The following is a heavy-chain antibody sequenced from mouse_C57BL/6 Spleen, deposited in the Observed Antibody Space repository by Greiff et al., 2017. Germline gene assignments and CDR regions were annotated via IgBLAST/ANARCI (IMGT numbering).Heavy chain of an antibody. CDR2: ISSGGSYT. CDR1: GFTFSSYG. V-gene: IGHV5-6*01. D-gene: IGHD2-3*01. Sequence: EVQLVESGGDLVKPGGSLKLSCAASGFTFSSYGMSWVRQTPDKRLEWVATISSGGSYTYYPDSVKGRFTISRDNAKNTLYLQMSSLKSEDTAMYYCASPIYDGYYGGAYWGQGTLVTVSA. J-gene: IGHJ3*01. CDR3: ASPIYDGYYGGAY.